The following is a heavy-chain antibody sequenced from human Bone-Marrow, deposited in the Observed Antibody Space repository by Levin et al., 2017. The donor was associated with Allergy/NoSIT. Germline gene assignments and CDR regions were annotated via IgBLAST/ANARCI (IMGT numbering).Heavy chain of an antibody. CDR3: ARVKLDCSGGSCYTGQNY. CDR1: GYTFTNSG. J-gene: IGHJ4*02. Sequence: GESLKISCKTSGYTFTNSGITWVRQAPGHGLEWMGWISAYNGQTNYPEKFQGRVTMTTDTSTSTAYMELRGLRSDDTAVYYCARVKLDCSGGSCYTGQNYWGQGTLVTVSS. CDR2: ISAYNGQT. V-gene: IGHV1-18*01. D-gene: IGHD2-15*01.